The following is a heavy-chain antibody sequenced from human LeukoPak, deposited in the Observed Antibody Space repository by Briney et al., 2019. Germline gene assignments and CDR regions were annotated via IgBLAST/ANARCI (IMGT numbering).Heavy chain of an antibody. CDR3: ARRIAAAGADRVNWFDP. D-gene: IGHD6-13*01. J-gene: IGHJ5*02. V-gene: IGHV3-21*01. CDR1: GFTFSSYS. CDR2: ISSSSSYI. Sequence: GGSLRLSCAASGFTFSSYSMNWVRQAPGKGLEWVSSISSSSSYIYYADSVKGRFTISRDNAKNSLYLQMNSLRAEDTAAYYCARRIAAAGADRVNWFDPWGQGTLVTVSS.